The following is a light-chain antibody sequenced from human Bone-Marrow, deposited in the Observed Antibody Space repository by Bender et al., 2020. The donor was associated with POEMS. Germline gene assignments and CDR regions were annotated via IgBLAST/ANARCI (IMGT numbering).Light chain of an antibody. Sequence: QSALTQPASVSGSPGQSITISCTGTSSDIGSYNLVSWYQHHPDKAPKLIIYEVSERPSGVSNRFSGSKSGTSASLAISDIQSEDEGDYYCSSWDDSLSGWVFGGGTKLTVL. V-gene: IGLV2-23*02. J-gene: IGLJ3*02. CDR2: EVS. CDR1: SSDIGSYNL. CDR3: SSWDDSLSGWV.